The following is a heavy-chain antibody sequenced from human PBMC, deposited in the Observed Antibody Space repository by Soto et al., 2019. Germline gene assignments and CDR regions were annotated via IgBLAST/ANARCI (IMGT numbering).Heavy chain of an antibody. CDR1: GLTISGKKY. J-gene: IGHJ3*01. CDR3: ATWHELEHAFDV. D-gene: IGHD1-1*01. Sequence: DVQLVESGGGLIQPGESLRLSCAAFGLTISGKKYVAWVRQDPGKGLEWVSALYDVDGSFYADSVTGRFTTSSDSSKTTVYLQMIDLRPDDTAVYYCATWHELEHAFDVWGQGTTVTISS. V-gene: IGHV3-53*01. CDR2: LYDVDGS.